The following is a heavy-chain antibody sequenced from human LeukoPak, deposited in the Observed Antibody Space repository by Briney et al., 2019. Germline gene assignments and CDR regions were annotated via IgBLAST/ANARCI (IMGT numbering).Heavy chain of an antibody. V-gene: IGHV3-43*01. Sequence: GGSRRLSCATSGFAFGRYTIHWVRQAPGKGLEWVSLAGWAGGTTYYSDSVRGRFTISRDSGKNSVYLQMNSLTTDDTAFYFCAKELDTMFFDYWGQGALVTVSS. CDR3: AKELDTMFFDY. J-gene: IGHJ4*02. D-gene: IGHD3-10*02. CDR1: GFAFGRYT. CDR2: AGWAGGTT.